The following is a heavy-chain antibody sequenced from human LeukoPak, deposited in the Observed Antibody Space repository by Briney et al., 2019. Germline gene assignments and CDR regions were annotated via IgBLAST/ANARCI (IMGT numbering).Heavy chain of an antibody. Sequence: GGSLRLSCAASGFTFSSYSMNWVRQAPGKGLEWVSSISSSSSYIYYADSVKGRFTISRDNAKNSLYLQMNSLRAEDTAVYYCARDRGYCTNGVCYPTEIDYWGQGTLVTVSS. V-gene: IGHV3-21*01. D-gene: IGHD2-8*01. CDR1: GFTFSSYS. J-gene: IGHJ4*02. CDR2: ISSSSSYI. CDR3: ARDRGYCTNGVCYPTEIDY.